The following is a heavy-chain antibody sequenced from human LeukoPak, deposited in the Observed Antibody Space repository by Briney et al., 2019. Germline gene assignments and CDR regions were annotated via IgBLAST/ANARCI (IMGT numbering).Heavy chain of an antibody. Sequence: SVKVSCKASGGTFSSYAISWVRQAPGQGLEWMGRIIPIFGTANYAQKFQGRVTITTDESTSTAYMELSSLRSEDTAVYYRAREEYYYDSSGYYVGVDYWGQGTLVTVSS. V-gene: IGHV1-69*05. D-gene: IGHD3-22*01. CDR3: AREEYYYDSSGYYVGVDY. CDR1: GGTFSSYA. CDR2: IIPIFGTA. J-gene: IGHJ4*02.